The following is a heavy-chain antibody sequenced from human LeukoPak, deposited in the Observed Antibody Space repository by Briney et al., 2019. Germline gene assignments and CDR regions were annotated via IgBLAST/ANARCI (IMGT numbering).Heavy chain of an antibody. Sequence: PGGSLRLSCAASGFTFSSHAMSWVRQAPGKGLEWVSVFYSGGTTYYADSVRGRFTISRDSSKNTLYLQMNSLRAEDTAVYYCARENTTVTTTGGPLDYWGQGTLVTVSS. D-gene: IGHD4-17*01. CDR1: GFTFSSHA. V-gene: IGHV3-53*01. CDR2: FYSGGTT. CDR3: ARENTTVTTTGGPLDY. J-gene: IGHJ4*02.